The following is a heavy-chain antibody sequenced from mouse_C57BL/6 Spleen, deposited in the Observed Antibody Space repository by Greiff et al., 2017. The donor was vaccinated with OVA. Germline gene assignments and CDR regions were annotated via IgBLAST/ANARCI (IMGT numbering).Heavy chain of an antibody. CDR3: SLTTGVDKHWYFEG. V-gene: IGHV14-1*01. CDR2: LDPEDGDT. CDR1: GFNIKASN. D-gene: IGHD1-1*01. Sequence: EVQLQQSGAELVRPGASVKLSCTASGFNIKASNMHWVKQRPEQGLEWIGRLDPEDGDTESAPKFPGKATMTADTSSNTAYLQLSSLTSEDTAVYYCSLTTGVDKHWYFEGWGTGTTVTVSS. J-gene: IGHJ1*03.